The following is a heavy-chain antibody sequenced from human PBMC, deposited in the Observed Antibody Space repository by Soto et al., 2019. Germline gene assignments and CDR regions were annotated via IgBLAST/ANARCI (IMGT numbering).Heavy chain of an antibody. Sequence: GESLKISCNGSGYIFTNYWIGWVRQMPGKGLEWMGIIYPGDSDTRYSPSFQGQVTISADKSISTAYLQWSSLKASDTAMYYCARPGYGDLHYFDYWGQGTLVTVSS. CDR3: ARPGYGDLHYFDY. D-gene: IGHD4-17*01. CDR2: IYPGDSDT. V-gene: IGHV5-51*01. CDR1: GYIFTNYW. J-gene: IGHJ4*02.